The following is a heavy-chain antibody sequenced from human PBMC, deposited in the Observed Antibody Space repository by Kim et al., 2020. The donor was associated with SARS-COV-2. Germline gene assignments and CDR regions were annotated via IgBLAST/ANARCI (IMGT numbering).Heavy chain of an antibody. V-gene: IGHV7-4-1*01. CDR3: PRAVSATTYIDY. CDR1: GYTFTSFG. CDR2: IYTHTGSP. Sequence: ASVKVSCKPSGYTFTSFGMNWVRHAPGQGLEWMGRIYTHTGSPTSSPRFTGRLVFSLDTSVSTASLQLHSLKADDTAVYYCPRAVSATTYIDYWGQRTL. J-gene: IGHJ4*02.